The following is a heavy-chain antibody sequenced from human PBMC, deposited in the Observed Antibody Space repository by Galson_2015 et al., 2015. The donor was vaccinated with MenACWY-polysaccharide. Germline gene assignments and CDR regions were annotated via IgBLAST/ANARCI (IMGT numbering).Heavy chain of an antibody. D-gene: IGHD3-3*01. CDR3: AKDSTDFWSVAGRFDH. CDR2: ISSSGSTA. V-gene: IGHV3-11*01. J-gene: IGHJ5*02. Sequence: SLRLSCAASGFTFSDYYMTWIRQAPGKGLDWVSYISSSGSTAYYADSVKGRFTISRDSSKNTLYLQMNSLRAEDTAVYYCAKDSTDFWSVAGRFDHWGQGTLVTVSS. CDR1: GFTFSDYY.